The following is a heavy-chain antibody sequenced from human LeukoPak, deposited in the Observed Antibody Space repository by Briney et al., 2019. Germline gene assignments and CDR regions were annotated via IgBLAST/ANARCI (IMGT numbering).Heavy chain of an antibody. V-gene: IGHV3-21*01. CDR3: ARGDLLRYFDWLFRPGDY. CDR1: GFTFSSYS. CDR2: ISSSSSYI. Sequence: GGSLRLSCAASGFTFSSYSMNWVRQAPGKGLEWVSSISSSSSYIYYADSVKGRFTISRDSAKNSLYLQMNSLRAEDTAVYYCARGDLLRYFDWLFRPGDYWGQGTLVTVSS. D-gene: IGHD3-9*01. J-gene: IGHJ4*02.